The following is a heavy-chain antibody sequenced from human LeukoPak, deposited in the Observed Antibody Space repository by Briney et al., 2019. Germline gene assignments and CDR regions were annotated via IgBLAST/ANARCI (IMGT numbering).Heavy chain of an antibody. CDR3: AKATHNWNPFDP. J-gene: IGHJ5*02. CDR2: ISGSGGST. CDR1: GFIFSSYG. V-gene: IGHV3-23*01. Sequence: GGSLRLSCAPSGFIFSSYGMSWVRHAPGEGLECVSAISGSGGSTYYADSVKGRFTISRDNSKNTLYLQMNSLRAEDTAVYYCAKATHNWNPFDPWGQGTLVTVSS. D-gene: IGHD1-1*01.